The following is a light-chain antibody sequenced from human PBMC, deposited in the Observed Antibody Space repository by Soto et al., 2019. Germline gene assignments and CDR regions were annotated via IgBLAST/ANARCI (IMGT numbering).Light chain of an antibody. V-gene: IGKV1-5*01. Sequence: IQLTQSPSTVSATVGNSVTITCRASQNIRNLLAWYQQKPGKAPKPLIFDASTLKTGVPSRFGGSGSGAEFNFTITGLQPDDFATYFCQQYYTYSTFGQVTRLAIK. J-gene: IGKJ5*01. CDR1: QNIRNL. CDR2: DAS. CDR3: QQYYTYST.